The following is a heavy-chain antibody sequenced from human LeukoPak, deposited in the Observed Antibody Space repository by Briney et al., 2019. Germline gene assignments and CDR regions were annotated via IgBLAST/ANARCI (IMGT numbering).Heavy chain of an antibody. D-gene: IGHD3-10*01. Sequence: GGSLRLSCEASGFTFSNYWVHWVRQAPGKGLVWVSHINSDGSTISYADSVKGRFTISRDNAKNTLYLQMNSLRAEDTAVYYCATWFQGAYWYLDLWGRGTLVTVSS. J-gene: IGHJ2*01. CDR3: ATWFQGAYWYLDL. V-gene: IGHV3-74*01. CDR2: INSDGSTI. CDR1: GFTFSNYW.